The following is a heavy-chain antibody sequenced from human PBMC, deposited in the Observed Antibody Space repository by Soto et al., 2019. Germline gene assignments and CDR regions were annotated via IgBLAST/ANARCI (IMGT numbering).Heavy chain of an antibody. CDR3: ARTLLEDYYYGMDV. V-gene: IGHV4-31*03. CDR1: GGSISSGGYY. CDR2: IYYSGST. Sequence: SETLSLTCTVSGGSISSGGYYWSWIRQHPGKGLEWIGYIYYSGSTYYNPSLKSRVTISVDTSKNQFSLKLSSVTAADTAVYYCARTLLEDYYYGMDVWGQGXTVTVYS. J-gene: IGHJ6*02. D-gene: IGHD3-3*02.